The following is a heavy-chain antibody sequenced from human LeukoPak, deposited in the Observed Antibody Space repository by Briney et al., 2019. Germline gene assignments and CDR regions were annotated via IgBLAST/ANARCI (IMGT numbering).Heavy chain of an antibody. D-gene: IGHD2-2*01. CDR1: GVTLSSYA. CDR3: AKVNYYQPYF. CDR2: IDVTTGGS. Sequence: GGSLRLSCAVSGVTLSSYAMSWVRQAPGKGLEWVSTIDVTTGGSYYADSVKGRSTISRDTFQNTLYLQLNSLRVDDTAIYYCAKVNYYQPYFWGQGTLVTVSS. V-gene: IGHV3-23*01. J-gene: IGHJ4*02.